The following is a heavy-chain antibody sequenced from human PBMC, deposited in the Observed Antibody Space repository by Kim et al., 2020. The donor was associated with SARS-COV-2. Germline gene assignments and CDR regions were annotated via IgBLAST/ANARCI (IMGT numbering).Heavy chain of an antibody. Sequence: GGSLRLSCAASGFTFSSYAMHWVRQAPGKGLEWVAVISYDGSNKYYADSVKGRFTISRDNSKNTLYLQMNSLRAEDTAVYYCASTDTNSYGLVLDYWGQG. J-gene: IGHJ4*02. D-gene: IGHD5-18*01. CDR1: GFTFSSYA. CDR3: ASTDTNSYGLVLDY. CDR2: ISYDGSNK. V-gene: IGHV3-30*04.